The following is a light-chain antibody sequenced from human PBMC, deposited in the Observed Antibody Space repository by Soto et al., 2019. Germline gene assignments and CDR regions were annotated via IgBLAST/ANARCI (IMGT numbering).Light chain of an antibody. Sequence: QSALTQPASVSGSPGQSIAISCTGTSSDVGGYNYVSWYQQHPGKAPKLIIYEVTNRPSGVSTRFSGSKSGNTASLTISGLQNDDEADYYCSSYTTYTTWVFGGGTKLTVL. CDR1: SSDVGGYNY. CDR2: EVT. V-gene: IGLV2-14*01. J-gene: IGLJ3*02. CDR3: SSYTTYTTWV.